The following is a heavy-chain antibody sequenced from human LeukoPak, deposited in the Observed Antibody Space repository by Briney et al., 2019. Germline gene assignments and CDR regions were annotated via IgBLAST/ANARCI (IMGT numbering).Heavy chain of an antibody. J-gene: IGHJ4*02. V-gene: IGHV3-53*01. CDR1: GFSVSSHI. Sequence: GGSLRLSCAASGFSVSSHIMTWVRQAPGKGLEWISVLYRGGNSLHADAVKGRFTISRDNARNLVYLQMNSLRDDDTAVYYCARDGDYIMPPFDYWGQGILVTVSS. CDR2: LYRGGNS. D-gene: IGHD4-17*01. CDR3: ARDGDYIMPPFDY.